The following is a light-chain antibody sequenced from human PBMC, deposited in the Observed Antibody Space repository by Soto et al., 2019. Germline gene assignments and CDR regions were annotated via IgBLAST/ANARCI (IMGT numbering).Light chain of an antibody. V-gene: IGKV1-5*03. CDR2: KTS. CDR1: QNIGSW. Sequence: DIQMTQSPSTLSACVGDRVTITCRASQNIGSWLAWYQQKAGNAPKLLIYKTSSLESGVLSRFSGSGSGTAFTLTISRLQADDFATYYCQQYNSFPWTFGQRTKVEIK. CDR3: QQYNSFPWT. J-gene: IGKJ1*01.